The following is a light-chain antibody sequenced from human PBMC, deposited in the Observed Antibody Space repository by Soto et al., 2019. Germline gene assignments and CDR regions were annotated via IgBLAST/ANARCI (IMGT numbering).Light chain of an antibody. CDR2: DAL. V-gene: IGKV3-11*01. CDR1: QSVSSY. CDR3: QQRSNWPPT. J-gene: IGKJ4*01. Sequence: EIVLTQSPATLSLSPGERATLSCRASQSVSSYLAWYQQKPGQAPRLLIYDALNRATGIPARFSGSGSGTDSTLTISSLEPEEFAVYYCQQRSNWPPTFGGGTKVEIK.